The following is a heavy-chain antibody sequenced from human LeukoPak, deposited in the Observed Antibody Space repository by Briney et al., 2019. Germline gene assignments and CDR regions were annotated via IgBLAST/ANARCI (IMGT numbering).Heavy chain of an antibody. CDR3: ARHVASGSSPNHYYYYMDV. Sequence: PSETLPLTCTVSGGSISSYYWSWIRQPPGKGLEWIGYIYTSGSTNYNPSLKSRVTISVDTSKNQFSLKLSSVTAADTAVYYCARHVASGSSPNHYYYYMDVWGKGTTVTVSS. CDR2: IYTSGST. J-gene: IGHJ6*03. V-gene: IGHV4-4*09. D-gene: IGHD1-26*01. CDR1: GGSISSYY.